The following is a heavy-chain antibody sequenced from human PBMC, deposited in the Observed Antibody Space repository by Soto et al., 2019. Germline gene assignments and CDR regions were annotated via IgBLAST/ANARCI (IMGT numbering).Heavy chain of an antibody. D-gene: IGHD2-21*01. J-gene: IGHJ6*02. CDR3: AKARPVLWVEVVVRSYYYGMDV. CDR2: INTGNGHT. CDR1: GYTFTSYS. V-gene: IGHV1-3*04. Sequence: QVHLVQSGAEMKKPGASVKVSCKASGYTFTSYSIHWVRQAPGQRLEWMGWINTGNGHTKYSQMFQGRVTITRDTYAKTGYMKLRSLRPEDTAVDYCAKARPVLWVEVVVRSYYYGMDVWGQGTTVTVSS.